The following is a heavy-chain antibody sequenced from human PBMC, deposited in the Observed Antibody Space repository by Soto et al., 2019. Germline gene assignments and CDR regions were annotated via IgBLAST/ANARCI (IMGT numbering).Heavy chain of an antibody. Sequence: QITLKESGPTLVKPTQTLTLTCTFSGFSLSTSGVGVGWIRQPPGKALEWLALIYWDDDKRYSPSLKSRLTITKDTSKNQVVLTMTNMDPVDTATYYCAHRPMRTTGTTDYYCGMDVWGQGTTVTVSS. D-gene: IGHD1-1*01. CDR3: AHRPMRTTGTTDYYCGMDV. J-gene: IGHJ6*02. V-gene: IGHV2-5*02. CDR2: IYWDDDK. CDR1: GFSLSTSGVG.